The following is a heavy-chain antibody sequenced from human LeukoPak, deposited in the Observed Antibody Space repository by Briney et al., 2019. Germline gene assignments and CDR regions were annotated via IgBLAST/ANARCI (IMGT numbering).Heavy chain of an antibody. CDR3: ARGGFRGDYGPRYYYHYGMDV. V-gene: IGHV1-46*01. Sequence: ASVKVSCKASGYTFTSYHMHWVRQAPGQGLEWMGIINPSGGSTSYAQKFQGRVTMTRDTSTSTVYMELSSLRSEDTAVYYCARGGFRGDYGPRYYYHYGMDVWGQGTTVTVSS. J-gene: IGHJ6*02. D-gene: IGHD4-17*01. CDR2: INPSGGST. CDR1: GYTFTSYH.